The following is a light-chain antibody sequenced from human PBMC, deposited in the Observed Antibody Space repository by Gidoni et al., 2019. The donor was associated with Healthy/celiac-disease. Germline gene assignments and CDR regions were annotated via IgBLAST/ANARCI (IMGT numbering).Light chain of an antibody. J-gene: IGKJ1*01. V-gene: IGKV1-5*03. CDR2: KAS. CDR1: QSISSW. Sequence: DIQMTQSPSTLSASVGDRVTITCRASQSISSWLAGYQQKPGKAPNLLIYKASSLESGVPARFSGSGSGKEFTLTISSLQPDDFSTYYCQQYNSYPWTFGQGTKVEIK. CDR3: QQYNSYPWT.